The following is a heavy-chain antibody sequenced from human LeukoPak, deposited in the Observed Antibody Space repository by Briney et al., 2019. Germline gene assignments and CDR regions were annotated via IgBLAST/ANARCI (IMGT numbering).Heavy chain of an antibody. D-gene: IGHD3-10*01. J-gene: IGHJ4*02. Sequence: GGSLRLSCAASGFTFSSYSMNWVRQAPGKGLEWVANIKQDGSEKYYVDSVKGRITISRDNAKNSLYLQMNSLRAEDTAVHYCARSMYYYDSGSYLHWGQGTLVTVSS. CDR1: GFTFSSYS. CDR2: IKQDGSEK. CDR3: ARSMYYYDSGSYLH. V-gene: IGHV3-7*01.